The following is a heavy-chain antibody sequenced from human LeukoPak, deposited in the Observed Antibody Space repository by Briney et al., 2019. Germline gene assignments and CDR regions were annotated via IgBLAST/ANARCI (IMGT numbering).Heavy chain of an antibody. D-gene: IGHD3-3*01. CDR1: GGSISSYY. CDR3: ARARYYDFWSGYYEGLYFDY. V-gene: IGHV4-59*01. Sequence: SETLSLTCTVSGGSISSYYWSWIRQPPGKGLEWIGYIYYSGSTNYNPSLKSRVTISVDTSKNQFSLKLSSVTAADTAVYYCARARYYDFWSGYYEGLYFDYWGQGTLVTVSS. J-gene: IGHJ4*02. CDR2: IYYSGST.